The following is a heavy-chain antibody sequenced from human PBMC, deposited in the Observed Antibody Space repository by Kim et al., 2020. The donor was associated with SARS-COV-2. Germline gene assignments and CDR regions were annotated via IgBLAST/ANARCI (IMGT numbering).Heavy chain of an antibody. D-gene: IGHD4-17*01. CDR2: IHPNSGDT. CDR3: TTTYGDLDC. J-gene: IGHJ4*02. CDR1: RYTLSDYH. V-gene: IGHV1-2*06. Sequence: ASVKVSCKASRYTLSDYHMNWVRQAPGQGLEWMGRIHPNSGDTTYAQRFQGRVTMTRDTSISTAYMELSSLRSDDTALYYCTTTYGDLDCWGQGTLVTVS.